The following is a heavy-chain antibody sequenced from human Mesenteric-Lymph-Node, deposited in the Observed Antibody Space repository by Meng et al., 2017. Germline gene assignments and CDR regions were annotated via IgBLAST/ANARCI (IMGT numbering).Heavy chain of an antibody. V-gene: IGHV3-11*01. D-gene: IGHD3-16*01. Sequence: GESLKISCAASGFTFSDYYMSWVRQAPGKGLEWVSYISSSGSTIYYADSVKGRFTISRDNAKKSLYLQMNSLRAEDTAVYYCASRAVPDYYYYDYWGQGSLVTVSS. CDR1: GFTFSDYY. CDR3: ASRAVPDYYYYDY. CDR2: ISSSGSTI. J-gene: IGHJ4*02.